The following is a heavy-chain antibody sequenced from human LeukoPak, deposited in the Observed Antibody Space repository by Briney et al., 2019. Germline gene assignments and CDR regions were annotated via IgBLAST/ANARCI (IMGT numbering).Heavy chain of an antibody. Sequence: SETLSLTCSVSIGSISSSKWWRWVRQSPVKGLEWIGEIYLYGTTNYNPSFTSRVTMSVDRSRNQFSLKLTSVTAADTAVYYCARQKWEQQGRDYYFNGLDVWGPGTTVIVSS. D-gene: IGHD1/OR15-1a*01. CDR1: IGSISSSKW. CDR2: IYLYGTT. J-gene: IGHJ6*02. CDR3: ARQKWEQQGRDYYFNGLDV. V-gene: IGHV4-4*02.